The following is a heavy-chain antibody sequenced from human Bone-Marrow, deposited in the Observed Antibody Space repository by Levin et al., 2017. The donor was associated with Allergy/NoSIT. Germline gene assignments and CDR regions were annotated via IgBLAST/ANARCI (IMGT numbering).Heavy chain of an antibody. D-gene: IGHD3-10*01. CDR3: AKRRHKSGSTDAYDL. J-gene: IGHJ3*01. CDR2: ISYDGSIT. Sequence: GGSLRLSCAASGFIFSDFAMHWVRQTPAKGLEWVAFISYDGSITDYADSVKGRFTISRDTSTRTMYWQMTTLETDETGVYFCAKRRHKSGSTDAYDLWGQGTKATVSS. CDR1: GFIFSDFA. V-gene: IGHV3-30*18.